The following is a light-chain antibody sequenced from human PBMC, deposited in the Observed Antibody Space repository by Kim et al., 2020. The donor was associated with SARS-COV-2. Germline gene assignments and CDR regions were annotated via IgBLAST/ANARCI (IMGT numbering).Light chain of an antibody. CDR3: QTWGTGSVV. CDR1: SGHSSYA. J-gene: IGLJ2*01. V-gene: IGLV4-69*01. CDR2: LNSDGSH. Sequence: ASVKLTCTLSSGHSSYAIAWHQQQPEKGPRYLMKLNSDGSHSKGDGIPDRFSGSSSGAERYLTISSLQSEDEADYYCQTWGTGSVVFGGGTQLTV.